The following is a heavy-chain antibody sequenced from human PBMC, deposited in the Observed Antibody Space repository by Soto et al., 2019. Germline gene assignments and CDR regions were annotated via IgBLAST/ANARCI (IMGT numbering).Heavy chain of an antibody. D-gene: IGHD4-17*01. Sequence: QVQLVESGGGVVQPGRSLRLSCAASGFTFSSYAMHWVRQAPGKGLEWVAVISYDGSNKYYADSVKGRFTISRDNSKNTLYLQMNSLRAEDTAVYYCASDHGDYGVEHFDYWGQGTLVTVSS. V-gene: IGHV3-30-3*01. J-gene: IGHJ4*02. CDR2: ISYDGSNK. CDR1: GFTFSSYA. CDR3: ASDHGDYGVEHFDY.